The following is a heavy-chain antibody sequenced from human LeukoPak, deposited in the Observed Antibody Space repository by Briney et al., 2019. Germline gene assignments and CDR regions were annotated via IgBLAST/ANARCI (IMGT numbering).Heavy chain of an antibody. CDR1: GFTFSSYS. Sequence: GGSLRLSGAASGFTFSSYSMNWVRQAPGKGLEWVSSISSSSSYIYYADSVKGRFTISRDNAKNSLYLQMNSLRAEDTAVYYCARTYCSSTSCYNDYYYGMDVWGQGTTVTVSS. D-gene: IGHD2-2*02. CDR3: ARTYCSSTSCYNDYYYGMDV. V-gene: IGHV3-21*01. J-gene: IGHJ6*02. CDR2: ISSSSSYI.